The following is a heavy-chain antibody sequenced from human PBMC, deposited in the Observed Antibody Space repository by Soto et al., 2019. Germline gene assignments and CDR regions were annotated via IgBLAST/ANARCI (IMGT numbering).Heavy chain of an antibody. CDR1: GGSISSGGYY. CDR3: ARDLVGATQNYYYYYGMDV. Sequence: PSETLSLTCTVSGGSISSGGYYWSWIRQHPGKGLEWIGYIYYSGSTYYNPSLKSRVTISVDTSKNQFSLKLSSVTAADTAVYYCARDLVGATQNYYYYYGMDVWGQGTTVTVSS. CDR2: IYYSGST. V-gene: IGHV4-31*03. J-gene: IGHJ6*02. D-gene: IGHD1-26*01.